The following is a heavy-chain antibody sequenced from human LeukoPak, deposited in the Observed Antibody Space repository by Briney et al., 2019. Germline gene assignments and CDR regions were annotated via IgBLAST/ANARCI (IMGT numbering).Heavy chain of an antibody. CDR2: ISWNSGSI. J-gene: IGHJ3*02. Sequence: TGGSLRLSGAASGFTFDDYAMHWVRQAPGKGLEWVSGISWNSGSIGYADSVKGRFTISRDNAKNSLYLQMNSLRAEDTALYYCAKPLKRGSALGYFDWLLAGANAFDIWGQGTMVTVSS. V-gene: IGHV3-9*01. CDR3: AKPLKRGSALGYFDWLLAGANAFDI. D-gene: IGHD3-9*01. CDR1: GFTFDDYA.